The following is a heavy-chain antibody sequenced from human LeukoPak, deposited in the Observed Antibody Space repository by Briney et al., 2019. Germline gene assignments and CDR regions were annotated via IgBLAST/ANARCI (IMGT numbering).Heavy chain of an antibody. CDR2: ISAYNGNT. J-gene: IGHJ4*02. V-gene: IGHV1-18*01. CDR1: GYTFTSYG. Sequence: ASVMVSCKASGYTFTSYGISWVRQAPGQGLEWMGWISAYNGNTKYAQKFQGRVTMTTDTSTTTAYMELRSLRSDDTAVYYCAREPHYYDSSGYYGGPIDYWGQGTLVTVSS. D-gene: IGHD3-22*01. CDR3: AREPHYYDSSGYYGGPIDY.